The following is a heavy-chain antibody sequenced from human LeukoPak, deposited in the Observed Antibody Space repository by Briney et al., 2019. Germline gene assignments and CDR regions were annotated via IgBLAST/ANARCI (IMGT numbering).Heavy chain of an antibody. CDR1: GGSVSSGSYY. CDR2: IYYSGST. D-gene: IGHD5-24*01. J-gene: IGHJ4*02. V-gene: IGHV4-61*01. Sequence: SETLSLTCTVSGGSVSSGSYYWSWIRQPPGKGLEWIGYIYYSGSTNYNPSLKSRVTISVDTSKNQFSLKLSSVTAADTAGYYCARGPEEMASSTCDYGGRGTLVTVSS. CDR3: ARGPEEMASSTCDY.